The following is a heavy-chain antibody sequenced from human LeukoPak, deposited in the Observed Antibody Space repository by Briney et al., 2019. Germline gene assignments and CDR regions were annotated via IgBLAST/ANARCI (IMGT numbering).Heavy chain of an antibody. CDR1: GFTFSSYS. CDR2: ISSSSSTI. V-gene: IGHV3-48*01. CDR3: ARGFYYDSSGSSHFDY. D-gene: IGHD3-22*01. J-gene: IGHJ4*02. Sequence: GGSLRLSCAASGFTFSSYSMNWVRQAPGKGLEWVSYISSSSSTIYYADSVKGRFTISRDNAKNSLYLQMNSLRAEDTAVYYCARGFYYDSSGSSHFDYWGQGTLVTVSS.